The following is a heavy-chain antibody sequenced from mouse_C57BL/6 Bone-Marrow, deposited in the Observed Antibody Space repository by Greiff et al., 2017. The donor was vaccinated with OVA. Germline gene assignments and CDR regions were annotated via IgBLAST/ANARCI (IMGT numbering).Heavy chain of an antibody. D-gene: IGHD2-5*01. V-gene: IGHV3-6*01. CDR2: ISYDGSN. Sequence: EVHLVESGPGLVKPSQSLSLTCSVPGYSITSGYYWNWIRQFPGNKLEWMGYISYDGSNNYNPSLKNRISITRDTSKNQFFLKLNSVTTEDTATYYCARTYSIYWYFDVWGTGTTVTVSS. J-gene: IGHJ1*03. CDR1: GYSITSGYY. CDR3: ARTYSIYWYFDV.